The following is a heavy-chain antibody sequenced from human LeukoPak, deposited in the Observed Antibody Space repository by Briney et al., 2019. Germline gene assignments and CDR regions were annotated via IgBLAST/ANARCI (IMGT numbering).Heavy chain of an antibody. CDR2: INPNSGGT. Sequence: ASVKVSCKASGYTFTGYYMHWVRQAPGQGLEWMGWINPNSGGTNYAQKFQGWVTMTRDTSISTAYMELSRLRSDDTAVYYCARASVYPVDWFDPWGQGTLVTVSS. CDR1: GYTFTGYY. CDR3: ARASVYPVDWFDP. J-gene: IGHJ5*02. V-gene: IGHV1-2*04. D-gene: IGHD2-8*01.